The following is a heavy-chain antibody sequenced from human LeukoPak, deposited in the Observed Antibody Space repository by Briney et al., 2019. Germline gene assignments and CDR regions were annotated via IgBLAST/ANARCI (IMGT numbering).Heavy chain of an antibody. Sequence: GESLKISCKGSGYSFTSYWIGWVRQMPGKGLEWMGIIYPGDSDTRYSPSLQGQVTISADKSISTAYLQWSSLKASDTAMYYCARQVDCSSTSCYASSPFYYFDYWGQGTLVTVSS. V-gene: IGHV5-51*01. D-gene: IGHD2-2*01. J-gene: IGHJ4*02. CDR1: GYSFTSYW. CDR3: ARQVDCSSTSCYASSPFYYFDY. CDR2: IYPGDSDT.